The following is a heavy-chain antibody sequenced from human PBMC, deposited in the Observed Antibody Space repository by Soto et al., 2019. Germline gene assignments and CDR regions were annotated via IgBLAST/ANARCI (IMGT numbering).Heavy chain of an antibody. CDR2: ISSTSSYI. CDR1: GFSFNTYS. J-gene: IGHJ4*02. V-gene: IGHV3-21*02. Sequence: EVQVVESGGGLVKPGGSLRLSCAASGFSFNTYSMNWVRQAPGKGLEWVASISSTSSYIYYADSVKGRFTISRDNAKNSLYLQMNSLRAEDTAIYYCARDSGNFDYWGQGPLVTVSS. CDR3: ARDSGNFDY. D-gene: IGHD6-25*01.